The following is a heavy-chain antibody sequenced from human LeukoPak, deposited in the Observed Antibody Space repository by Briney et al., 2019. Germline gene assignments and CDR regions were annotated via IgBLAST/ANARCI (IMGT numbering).Heavy chain of an antibody. V-gene: IGHV3-23*01. Sequence: GGSLRLSCAASGFTFSSYAMSWVRQAPGKGLEWVSVIIGSCGSTYYADSVKCRFTISRDNYKNTLYLQMNSLRAEDTAVYYCAKALRDVVVPAAFDYWGQGTLVTVSS. CDR1: GFTFSSYA. D-gene: IGHD2-2*01. CDR3: AKALRDVVVPAAFDY. CDR2: IIGSCGST. J-gene: IGHJ4*02.